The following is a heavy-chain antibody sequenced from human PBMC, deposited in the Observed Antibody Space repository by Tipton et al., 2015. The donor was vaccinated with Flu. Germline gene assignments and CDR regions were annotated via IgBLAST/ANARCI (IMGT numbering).Heavy chain of an antibody. J-gene: IGHJ6*02. V-gene: IGHV3-74*01. CDR1: GFTFSSYW. D-gene: IGHD2-2*01. CDR2: INSDGSST. Sequence: SLRLSCAASGFTFSSYWMHWVRQAPGKGLVWVSRINSDGSSTSYADSVKGRFTISRDNAENSLYLQMNSLRPEDTALYYCAKDRIPSSSMDYYFYSGMDVWGQGTTVTVSS. CDR3: AKDRIPSSSMDYYFYSGMDV.